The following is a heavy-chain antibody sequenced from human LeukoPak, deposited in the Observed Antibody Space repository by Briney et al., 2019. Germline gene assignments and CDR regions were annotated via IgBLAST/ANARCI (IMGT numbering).Heavy chain of an antibody. CDR1: GFTFSDYW. Sequence: GGSLRLSCAASGFTFSDYWMHWVRQAPGKGLVWVSRVSSDGTSTSYADSVKGRFTISRDNAKNTLFLQMNSLRAEDTAVYYCARALSVAGTGGHYWGQGTLVTVSP. CDR2: VSSDGTST. V-gene: IGHV3-74*01. D-gene: IGHD6-19*01. J-gene: IGHJ4*02. CDR3: ARALSVAGTGGHY.